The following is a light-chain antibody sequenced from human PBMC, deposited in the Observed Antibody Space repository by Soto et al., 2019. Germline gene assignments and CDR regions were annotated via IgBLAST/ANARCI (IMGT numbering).Light chain of an antibody. CDR2: AAS. V-gene: IGKV1-39*01. CDR3: QQSYSTPPEYT. J-gene: IGKJ2*01. CDR1: QSISTY. Sequence: DIQMTQSPSSLSASVGDRVTITCRAGQSISTYLNWYQQKPGKAPKLLIYAASNLQSGVPSRFSGSGSGTDFTLTISSLQPGDSATYFCQQSYSTPPEYTFGQGTKLEIK.